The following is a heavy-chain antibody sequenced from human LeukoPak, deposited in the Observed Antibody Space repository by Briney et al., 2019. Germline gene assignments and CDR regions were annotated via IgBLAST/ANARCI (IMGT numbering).Heavy chain of an antibody. V-gene: IGHV1-18*01. J-gene: IGHJ4*02. CDR3: ATRGGYSYGYYSKSLDY. CDR2: ISAYNGNT. D-gene: IGHD5-18*01. CDR1: GYTFTSYG. Sequence: ASVKVSCKASGYTFTSYGISWVRQAPGQGLEWMGWISAYNGNTNYAQKLQGRVTMTTDTSTSTAYMELRSLRSDDTAVYYCATRGGYSYGYYSKSLDYWGQGTLVTVSS.